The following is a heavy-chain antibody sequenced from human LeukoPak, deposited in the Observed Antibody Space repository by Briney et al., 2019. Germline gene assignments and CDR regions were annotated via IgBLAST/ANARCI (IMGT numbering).Heavy chain of an antibody. D-gene: IGHD2-2*01. CDR1: GGTFSSYT. Sequence: GASVRVSCKASGGTFSSYTISWVRQAPGQGLEWMGRIIPILGIANYAQKFQGRVTITADKSTSTAYMELSSLRSEDTAVYYCASMVVPAAIMFGHSVYYYYYYMDVWGKGTTVTVSS. J-gene: IGHJ6*03. V-gene: IGHV1-69*02. CDR3: ASMVVPAAIMFGHSVYYYYYYMDV. CDR2: IIPILGIA.